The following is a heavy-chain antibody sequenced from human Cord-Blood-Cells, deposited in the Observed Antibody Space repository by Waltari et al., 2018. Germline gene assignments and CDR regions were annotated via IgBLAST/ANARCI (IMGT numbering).Heavy chain of an antibody. Sequence: QVQLVQSGAEVKKPGASVKVSCKASGYTFTGYYMHCVRQAPGQGLEWMGWINPNSGGTNYAQKCQGRVTMTRDTSISTAYMELSRLRSDDTAVYYCARVKRAVDAFDIWGQGTMVTVSS. CDR1: GYTFTGYY. V-gene: IGHV1-2*02. CDR3: ARVKRAVDAFDI. D-gene: IGHD2-21*01. CDR2: INPNSGGT. J-gene: IGHJ3*02.